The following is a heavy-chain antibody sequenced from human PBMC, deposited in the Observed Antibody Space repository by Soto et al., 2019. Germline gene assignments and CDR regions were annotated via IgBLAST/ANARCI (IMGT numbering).Heavy chain of an antibody. J-gene: IGHJ4*02. V-gene: IGHV1-69*01. Sequence: QVQLVQAGADVKERGSSAPVYCQASGGTVSRYAISWVRQAPGQGLEWLGGIIPIFGTANYAQKFQGRVTITADESTSTAYMELSSLRSEDTAVYYCARDPNCSGGSCYQHFDHWGQGTPVTVSS. D-gene: IGHD2-15*01. CDR3: ARDPNCSGGSCYQHFDH. CDR1: GGTVSRYA. CDR2: IIPIFGTA.